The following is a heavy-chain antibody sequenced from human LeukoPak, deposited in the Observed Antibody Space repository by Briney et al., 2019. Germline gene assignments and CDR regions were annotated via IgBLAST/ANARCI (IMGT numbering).Heavy chain of an antibody. V-gene: IGHV3-23*01. Sequence: GGSLRLSCAASGFTFSSYGMSWVRQAPGKGLEWVSAISGSGGSTYYADSVKGRFTISRDNSKNTLYLQMNSLRAEDTAVYYCAKGMPSRYYDSSGYFYYFDYWGQGTLVTVSS. J-gene: IGHJ4*02. CDR3: AKGMPSRYYDSSGYFYYFDY. D-gene: IGHD3-22*01. CDR2: ISGSGGST. CDR1: GFTFSSYG.